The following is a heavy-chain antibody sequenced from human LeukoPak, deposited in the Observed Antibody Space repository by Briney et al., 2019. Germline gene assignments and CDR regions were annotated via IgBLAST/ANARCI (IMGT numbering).Heavy chain of an antibody. CDR1: GFTFNTYA. CDR3: AKVGSWYYFDY. Sequence: GGSLRLSCAASGFTFNTYAMSWVRQAPGKGLEWVSAIRGSGATTYYADSVKGRLTISRDNSKNTLYLQMNSLRAEDTAVYYCAKVGSWYYFDYWGQGTLVTVSS. D-gene: IGHD6-13*01. J-gene: IGHJ4*02. V-gene: IGHV3-23*01. CDR2: IRGSGATT.